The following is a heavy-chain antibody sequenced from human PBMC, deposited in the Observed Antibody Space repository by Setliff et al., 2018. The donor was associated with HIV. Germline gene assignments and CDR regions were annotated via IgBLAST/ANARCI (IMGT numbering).Heavy chain of an antibody. J-gene: IGHJ3*02. V-gene: IGHV1-2*02. D-gene: IGHD6-25*01. CDR3: TRPLRTRSAIDPFHI. CDR2: INPNSGDT. Sequence: ASVKVSCKASGYTFTGYYMHWVRQAPGQGLEWMGWINPNSGDTNYAQKFQGRVTMTRDTSVNTAYMELSSLRSDDSALYYCTRPLRTRSAIDPFHIWGQGTLVTVSS. CDR1: GYTFTGYY.